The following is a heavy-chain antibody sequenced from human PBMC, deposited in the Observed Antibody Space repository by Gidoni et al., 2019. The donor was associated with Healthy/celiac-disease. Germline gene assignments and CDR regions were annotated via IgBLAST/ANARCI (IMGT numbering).Heavy chain of an antibody. CDR3: ARVGDVVVVAATDYYGMDV. V-gene: IGHV3-20*04. CDR2: INLNGGST. Sequence: EVQRVESGGGVVRPGGSLRLACAASGFPFDDYGMSWVRQAPGKGLEGVSGINLNGGSTGYADSVKVRFTISRDNAKNSLYPQMTSLRAEDTALYYCARVGDVVVVAATDYYGMDVWGQGTTVTVSS. D-gene: IGHD2-15*01. CDR1: GFPFDDYG. J-gene: IGHJ6*02.